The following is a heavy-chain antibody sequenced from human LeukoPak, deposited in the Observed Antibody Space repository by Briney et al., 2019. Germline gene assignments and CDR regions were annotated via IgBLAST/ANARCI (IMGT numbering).Heavy chain of an antibody. D-gene: IGHD6-19*01. CDR2: ISYDGNNK. V-gene: IGHV3-30*18. Sequence: GGSLRLSCAASGFTFGTYVMHWVRQAPGKGLEWVAVISYDGNNKYYADSVKGRFTISRDNSKNTLYVQMNNLRAEDTAVYYCAKVDSSGWQNIDYWGQGTLVTVSS. CDR1: GFTFGTYV. J-gene: IGHJ4*02. CDR3: AKVDSSGWQNIDY.